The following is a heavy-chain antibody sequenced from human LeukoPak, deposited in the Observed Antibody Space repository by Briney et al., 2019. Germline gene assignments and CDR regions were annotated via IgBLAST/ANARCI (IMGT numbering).Heavy chain of an antibody. CDR2: IYASGST. CDR1: GGSISSGSYY. Sequence: SQTLSLTCTVSGGSISSGSYYWSWIRQPAGKGLEWIGRIYASGSTNYNPSLKSRVTISVDTSKNQFSLKLSSVTAADTAVYYCARESGYYYYMDVWGKGTTVTVSS. D-gene: IGHD1-26*01. J-gene: IGHJ6*03. CDR3: ARESGYYYYMDV. V-gene: IGHV4-61*02.